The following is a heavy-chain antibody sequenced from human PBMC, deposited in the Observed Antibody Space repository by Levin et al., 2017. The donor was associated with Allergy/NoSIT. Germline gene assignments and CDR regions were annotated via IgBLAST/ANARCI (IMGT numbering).Heavy chain of an antibody. CDR3: VTEKPVAGTSWDY. CDR1: GFSFNNAW. J-gene: IGHJ4*02. CDR2: IRSQNDGGTT. V-gene: IGHV3-15*01. Sequence: AGGSLRLSCEGSGFSFNNAWMAWVRQAPGKGLEWVGRIRSQNDGGTTDYAGPVKGRFIVSRDDSKKTFYLQMNGLKIEDTAVYFCVTEKPVAGTSWDYWGQGTLVTVSS. D-gene: IGHD6-19*01.